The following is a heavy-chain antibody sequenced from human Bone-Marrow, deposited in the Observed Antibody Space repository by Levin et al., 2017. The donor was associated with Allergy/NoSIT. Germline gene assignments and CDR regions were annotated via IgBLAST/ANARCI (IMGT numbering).Heavy chain of an antibody. J-gene: IGHJ4*02. CDR1: GITFSNAW. CDR3: TTYSSSWYYFDY. CDR2: IKSKTDGGTV. Sequence: GGSLRLSCVASGITFSNAWLSWSRQAPGKGLEWVGRIKSKTDGGTVEYAAPVKGRFTIPRDDSKSTLYLQMNSLQTEDTAVYFCTTYSSSWYYFDYWGQGTLVTVSS. D-gene: IGHD6-13*01. V-gene: IGHV3-15*01.